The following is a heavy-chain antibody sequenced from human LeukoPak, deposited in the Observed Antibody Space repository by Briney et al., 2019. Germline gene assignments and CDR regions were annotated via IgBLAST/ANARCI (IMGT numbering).Heavy chain of an antibody. CDR1: GFTFSSYS. CDR2: FSSSSSYI. CDR3: ARDPHYYDSSGYYGIFDY. V-gene: IGHV3-21*01. J-gene: IGHJ4*02. Sequence: GGSLRLSCAASGFTFSSYSMNWVRRAPGKGLEGVPSFSSSSSYIYYADSVKGRFTISRDNAKNSLYLQMNSLRAEDTAVYYCARDPHYYDSSGYYGIFDYWGQGTLVTVSS. D-gene: IGHD3-22*01.